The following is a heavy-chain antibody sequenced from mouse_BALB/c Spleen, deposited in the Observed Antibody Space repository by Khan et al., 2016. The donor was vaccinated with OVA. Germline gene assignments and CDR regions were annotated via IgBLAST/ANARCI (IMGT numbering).Heavy chain of an antibody. CDR2: VSTGGSYT. CDR1: GFTFSTYG. D-gene: IGHD1-1*01. Sequence: EVKLVESGGDLVKPGGSLKLSCAASGFTFSTYGMSWVRQTPDRRLEWVATVSTGGSYTYYPDSVKGRFTISRANATNTLYLQMNSLKSEDTAMFYCTRLAYYYDSEGFAYWGQGTLVTVSA. CDR3: TRLAYYYDSEGFAY. V-gene: IGHV5-6*01. J-gene: IGHJ3*01.